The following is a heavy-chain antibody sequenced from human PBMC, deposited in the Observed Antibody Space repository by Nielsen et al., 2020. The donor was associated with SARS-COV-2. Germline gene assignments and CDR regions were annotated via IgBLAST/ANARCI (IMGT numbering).Heavy chain of an antibody. J-gene: IGHJ6*02. D-gene: IGHD2-15*01. CDR1: GFTFADYA. CDR2: ISWNSGSI. CDR3: ARDYIVVVVAEYYYYGMDV. V-gene: IGHV3-9*01. Sequence: GGSLRLSCAASGFTFADYAMHWVRQAPGKGLEWVSGISWNSGSIGYADSVKGRFTISRDNAKNSLYLQMNSLRAEDTAVYYCARDYIVVVVAEYYYYGMDVWGQGTTVTVSS.